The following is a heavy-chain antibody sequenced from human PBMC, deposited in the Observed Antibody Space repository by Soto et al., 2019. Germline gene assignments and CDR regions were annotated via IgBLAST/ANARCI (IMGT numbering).Heavy chain of an antibody. Sequence: SETLSLTCTVSGGSISSSSYYWGWIRQPPGKGLEWIGSIYYSGSTYCNPSLKSRVTISVDTSKNQFSLKLSSVTAADTAVYYCARRPYCSGGRCYPYGMDVWGQGTKVTVSS. V-gene: IGHV4-39*01. J-gene: IGHJ6*02. CDR1: GGSISSSSYY. CDR2: IYYSGST. D-gene: IGHD2-15*01. CDR3: ARRPYCSGGRCYPYGMDV.